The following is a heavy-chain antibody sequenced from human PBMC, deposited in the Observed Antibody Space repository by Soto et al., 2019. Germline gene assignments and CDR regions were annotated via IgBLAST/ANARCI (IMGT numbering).Heavy chain of an antibody. V-gene: IGHV4-28*03. J-gene: IGHJ4*02. CDR3: ARGHGSYQYYFDY. CDR1: GYSISSSNW. D-gene: IGHD1-26*01. Sequence: PSETLSLTCAVSGYSISSSNWWGWIRQPPGKGLEWIGYIYYSGSTYYNPSLKSRVTMSVDTSKNQFSLKLSSVTAVDTAVYYCARGHGSYQYYFDYWGQGTLVTVS. CDR2: IYYSGST.